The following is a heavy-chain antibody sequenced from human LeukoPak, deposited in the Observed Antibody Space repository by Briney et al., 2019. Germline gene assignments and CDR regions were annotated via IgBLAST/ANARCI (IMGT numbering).Heavy chain of an antibody. CDR3: ARDDYGDSKGRFDP. CDR1: GYTFTGYY. J-gene: IGHJ5*02. CDR2: INPNSGGT. V-gene: IGHV1-2*02. D-gene: IGHD4-17*01. Sequence: GASVKVSCKASGYTFTGYYMHWVRQAPGQGLEWMGWINPNSGGTNYAQKFQGRVTMTRDTSISTAYMELSRLRSDDTAVYYCARDDYGDSKGRFDPWGQGTLVTVSS.